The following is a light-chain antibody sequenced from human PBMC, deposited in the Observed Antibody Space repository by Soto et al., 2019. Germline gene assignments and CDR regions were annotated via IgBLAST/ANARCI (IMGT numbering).Light chain of an antibody. CDR1: QSLGGS. Sequence: IGMKQSPATLSVSPGERATLSCRASQSLGGSLAWYQQKPGQAPRLLIYGASTRATGIPARFSGSGSGTEFTLTISSLQPEDFAVYYCQQYNNWPAWTFGQGTKVDIK. CDR3: QQYNNWPAWT. V-gene: IGKV3-15*01. J-gene: IGKJ1*01. CDR2: GAS.